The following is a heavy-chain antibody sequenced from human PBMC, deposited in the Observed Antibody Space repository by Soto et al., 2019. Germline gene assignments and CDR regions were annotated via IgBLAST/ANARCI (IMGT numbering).Heavy chain of an antibody. J-gene: IGHJ6*02. Sequence: PGGSLRLSCAASGFTFSSYAMSWVRQAPGKGLEWVSAISGSGGSTYYADSVKGRFTISRDNSKNTLYLQMNSLRAEDTAVYYCAKCSVAGTTIPAYYYYGLDVWGQGTTVTVSS. CDR1: GFTFSSYA. CDR2: ISGSGGST. V-gene: IGHV3-23*01. CDR3: AKCSVAGTTIPAYYYYGLDV. D-gene: IGHD6-19*01.